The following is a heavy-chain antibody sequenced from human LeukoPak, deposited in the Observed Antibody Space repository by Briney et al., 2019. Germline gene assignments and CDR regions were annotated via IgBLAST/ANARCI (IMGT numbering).Heavy chain of an antibody. CDR3: ARGKRLVRFDY. CDR1: GGSVSSGSYY. Sequence: SETLSLTCTVSGGSVSSGSYYWSWIRQPPGKGLEWIGEINHSGSTNYNPSLKSRVTISVDTSKNQFSLKLSSVTAADTAVYYCARGKRLVRFDYWGQGTLVTVSS. D-gene: IGHD6-19*01. V-gene: IGHV4-61*01. CDR2: INHSGST. J-gene: IGHJ4*02.